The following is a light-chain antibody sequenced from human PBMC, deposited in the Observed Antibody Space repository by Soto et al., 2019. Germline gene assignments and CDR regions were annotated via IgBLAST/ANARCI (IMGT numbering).Light chain of an antibody. Sequence: QLVLTQPPSASGSPGQSVTISCTGTSSDVGGYNYVSWYQQHPGAAPKLMIYEVVKRPSGVPDRFSGSKSGNTASLTVSGLQAEGESDYYCSSYGGDNNVVFGGGTKLTVL. CDR2: EVV. CDR3: SSYGGDNNVV. CDR1: SSDVGGYNY. V-gene: IGLV2-8*01. J-gene: IGLJ2*01.